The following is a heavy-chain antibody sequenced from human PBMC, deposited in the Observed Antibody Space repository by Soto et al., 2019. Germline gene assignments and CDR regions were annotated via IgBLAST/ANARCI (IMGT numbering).Heavy chain of an antibody. D-gene: IGHD3-22*01. V-gene: IGHV4-59*01. CDR3: ARGGYYDPSGYSIDS. CDR1: GGSISSYY. CDR2: IYYSGST. Sequence: SETLSLTCTVSGGSISSYYWSWIRQPPGKGLEWIGYIYYSGSTNYSPSLKSRVTISEDTSNNQFSLKLTSVTAADTAVYYCARGGYYDPSGYSIDSWGLGTPVTVSS. J-gene: IGHJ4*02.